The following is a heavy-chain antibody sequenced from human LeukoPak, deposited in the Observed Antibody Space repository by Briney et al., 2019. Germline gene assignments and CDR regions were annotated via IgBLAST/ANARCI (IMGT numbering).Heavy chain of an antibody. CDR1: GFTFGNYW. CDR3: ARGNYYGSGSYFTPFLTY. V-gene: IGHV3-21*01. J-gene: IGHJ4*02. CDR2: ISSSSSYI. Sequence: GGSLRLSCAASGFTFGNYWMSWVRQAPGKGLEWVSSISSSSSYIYYADSVKGRFTISRDNAKNSLYLQMNSLRAEDTAVYYCARGNYYGSGSYFTPFLTYWGQGTLVTVSS. D-gene: IGHD3-10*01.